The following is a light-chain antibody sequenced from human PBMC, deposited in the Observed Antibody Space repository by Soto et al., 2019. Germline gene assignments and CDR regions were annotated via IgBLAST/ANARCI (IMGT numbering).Light chain of an antibody. V-gene: IGLV1-40*01. CDR2: ADA. J-gene: IGLJ1*01. CDR1: SSNIGAGNA. Sequence: QSVLTQPPSVSGAPGQGVAISCTGCSSNIGAGNAVHWYQQLPGTAPKLLIYADANRPAGVPDRFSGSKSGTSASLAITGLQADDEADYYCQSYDSSLTAYVFGPGTKLTVL. CDR3: QSYDSSLTAYV.